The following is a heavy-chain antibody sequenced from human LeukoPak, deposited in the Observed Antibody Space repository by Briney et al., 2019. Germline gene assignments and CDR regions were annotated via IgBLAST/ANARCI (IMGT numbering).Heavy chain of an antibody. CDR2: IYYSGST. J-gene: IGHJ4*02. CDR3: AKDMYSSSWDFDY. Sequence: SETLSLTCTVSGGSVSSGSYYWSWIRQPPGKGLEWIGYIYYSGSTNYNPSLKSRVTISVDTSKNQFSLKLSSVTAADTAVYYCAKDMYSSSWDFDYWGQGTLVTVSS. D-gene: IGHD6-13*01. V-gene: IGHV4-61*01. CDR1: GGSVSSGSYY.